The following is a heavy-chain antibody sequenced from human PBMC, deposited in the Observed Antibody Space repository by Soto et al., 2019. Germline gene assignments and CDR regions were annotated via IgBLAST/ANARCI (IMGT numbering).Heavy chain of an antibody. D-gene: IGHD2-2*02. V-gene: IGHV3-23*01. CDR3: AKEGCSSTSCYIGTQFDP. CDR2: ISNGGGST. Sequence: EVQLLESGGGLVQPGGSLRLSCAASGFTFSSYAMTWVRQAPGKGLEWVSTISNGGGSTYYTDSVKGRCTISRDDSKNTLYLQMNSLRAEDTAVYYCAKEGCSSTSCYIGTQFDPWGQGTLVTVSS. CDR1: GFTFSSYA. J-gene: IGHJ5*02.